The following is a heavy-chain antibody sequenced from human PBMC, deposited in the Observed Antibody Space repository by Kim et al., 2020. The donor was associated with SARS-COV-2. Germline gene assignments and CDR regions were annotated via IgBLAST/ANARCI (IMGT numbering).Heavy chain of an antibody. J-gene: IGHJ4*02. V-gene: IGHV1-46*01. D-gene: IGHD3-22*01. Sequence: QKFQGRVTMTRDTSTSTVYMELSSLRCEDTAVYYCARGYYYDSSGYYYAYWGQGTLVTVSS. CDR3: ARGYYYDSSGYYYAY.